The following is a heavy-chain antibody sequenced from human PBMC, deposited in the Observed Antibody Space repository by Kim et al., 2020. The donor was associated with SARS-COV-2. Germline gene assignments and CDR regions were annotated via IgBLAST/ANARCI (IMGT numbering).Heavy chain of an antibody. Sequence: GGSLRLSCAASGFTFSSYAMSWVRQAPGKGLEWVSAISGSGGSTYYADSVKGRFTISRDNSKNTLYLQMNSLRAEDTAVYYCAPWGGFGNYYFDYWGQGTLVTVSS. CDR1: GFTFSSYA. J-gene: IGHJ4*02. D-gene: IGHD3-10*01. CDR2: ISGSGGST. CDR3: APWGGFGNYYFDY. V-gene: IGHV3-23*01.